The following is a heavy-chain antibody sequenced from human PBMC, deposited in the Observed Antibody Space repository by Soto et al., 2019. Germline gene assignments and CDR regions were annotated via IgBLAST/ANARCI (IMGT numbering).Heavy chain of an antibody. D-gene: IGHD6-13*01. CDR3: ARGRRQQLVKSGPWFDP. CDR2: IYYSGST. Sequence: SETLSLTCTVSGGSISSGGYYWSCIRQHPGKGLEWIGYIYYSGSTYYNPSLKSRVTISVDTSKNQFSLKLSSVTAADTAVYYCARGRRQQLVKSGPWFDPWGQGTLVTAPQ. J-gene: IGHJ5*02. V-gene: IGHV4-31*03. CDR1: GGSISSGGYY.